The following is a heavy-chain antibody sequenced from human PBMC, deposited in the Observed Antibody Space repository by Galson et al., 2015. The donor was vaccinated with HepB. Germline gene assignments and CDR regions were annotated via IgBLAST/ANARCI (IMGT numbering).Heavy chain of an antibody. Sequence: TLSLTCTVSGGSIRSHYWSWIRQPPGKGLEWIGFISYSGTSNQSPSLKSRVTISLDMSKTQFSLRLTSVTAADTAVYFCARLSSYYYDASGFYQGGYFDLWGRGALVTVSS. V-gene: IGHV4-59*08. CDR1: GGSIRSHY. CDR3: ARLSSYYYDASGFYQGGYFDL. D-gene: IGHD3-22*01. CDR2: ISYSGTS. J-gene: IGHJ2*01.